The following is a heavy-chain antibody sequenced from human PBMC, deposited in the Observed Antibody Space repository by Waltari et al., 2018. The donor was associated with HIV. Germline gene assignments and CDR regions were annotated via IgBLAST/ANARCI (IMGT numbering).Heavy chain of an antibody. CDR3: ARDRDSGWYSGGYNWFDP. J-gene: IGHJ5*02. D-gene: IGHD6-19*01. Sequence: QVQLVPSGAEVKKPGASVKVSCKASGYTFTGYYMHWVRQAPGQGLEWMGWINPNSGGTNYAQKFQGWVTMTRDTSISTAYMELSRLRSDDTAVYYCARDRDSGWYSGGYNWFDPWGQGTLVTVSS. CDR1: GYTFTGYY. V-gene: IGHV1-2*04. CDR2: INPNSGGT.